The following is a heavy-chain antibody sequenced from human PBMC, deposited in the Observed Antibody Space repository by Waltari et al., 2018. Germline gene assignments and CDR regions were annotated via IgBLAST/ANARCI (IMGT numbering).Heavy chain of an antibody. Sequence: EVQLVESGGGLIQPGGSLRLSCAASGFTVSSTYMSWVRQAPGKGLEWVSVIYSGGSTYYADSVKGRFTISRDNSKNTLYLQMNSLRAEDTAVYYCARDPSSSWSHFDYWGQGTLVTVSS. J-gene: IGHJ4*02. V-gene: IGHV3-53*01. D-gene: IGHD6-13*01. CDR1: GFTVSSTY. CDR2: IYSGGST. CDR3: ARDPSSSWSHFDY.